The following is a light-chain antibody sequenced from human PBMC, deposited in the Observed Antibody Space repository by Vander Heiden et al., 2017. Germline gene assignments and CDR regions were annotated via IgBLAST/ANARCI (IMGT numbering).Light chain of an antibody. J-gene: IGKJ2*01. CDR1: QSINRSY. Sequence: EIVLTQSPGTLSLSPGERATLSCRASQSINRSYLAWYQQKPGQAPRLLIYGASVRATGIPDRFSGSASGTEFTLTISRLEPEDFAVYYCQHYVGSSYPFGQGTKLEIK. V-gene: IGKV3-20*01. CDR3: QHYVGSSYP. CDR2: GAS.